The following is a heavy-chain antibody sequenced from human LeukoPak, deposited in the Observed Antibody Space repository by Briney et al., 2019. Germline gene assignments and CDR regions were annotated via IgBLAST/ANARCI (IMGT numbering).Heavy chain of an antibody. J-gene: IGHJ4*02. CDR1: GLIFSSYS. CDR2: ISSSSRYI. V-gene: IGHV3-21*01. D-gene: IGHD4-11*01. CDR3: VRDLNTVTTAFLVY. Sequence: GGSLRLSCEASGLIFSSYSMNWVRQAPGKGLEWVSSISSSSRYIYYADSVKGRFTISRDNAKNSPYLQMNSLRAEDTAVYYCVRDLNTVTTAFLVYRGQGTLVTVSS.